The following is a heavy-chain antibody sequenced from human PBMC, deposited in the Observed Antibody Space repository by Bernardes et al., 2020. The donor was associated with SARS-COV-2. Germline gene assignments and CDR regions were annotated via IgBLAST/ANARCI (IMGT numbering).Heavy chain of an antibody. Sequence: SETLSLTCSVSGDSMTSNFYNWVRQPPGKGLEWIGYIYYSGSTNYSPSFKSRVTISLDRSKKNFSLKLRSVTAADTALYYCARNVEPGRFEYWGRGTLVSVSS. J-gene: IGHJ4*02. CDR1: GDSMTSNF. V-gene: IGHV4-59*01. CDR3: ARNVEPGRFEY. CDR2: IYYSGST. D-gene: IGHD1-26*01.